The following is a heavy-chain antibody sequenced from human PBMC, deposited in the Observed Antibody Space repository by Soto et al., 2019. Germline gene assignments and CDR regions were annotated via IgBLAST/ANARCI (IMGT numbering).Heavy chain of an antibody. V-gene: IGHV4-34*01. J-gene: IGHJ4*02. Sequence: QVQIQQWGAGLLKPAETLSLTCAVYGGSFSDYYWSWIRQPPGKGLAWIGEINHSGITNYSPSHKSLVTMSVDTSKNQFSLKLTAVPAADTALYYGARFPFDSNDWTNPRYFDIWGQGTLVTVSS. D-gene: IGHD3-22*01. CDR1: GGSFSDYY. CDR2: INHSGIT. CDR3: ARFPFDSNDWTNPRYFDI.